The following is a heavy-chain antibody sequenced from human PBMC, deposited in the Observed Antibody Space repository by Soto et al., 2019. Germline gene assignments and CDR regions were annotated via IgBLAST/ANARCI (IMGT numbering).Heavy chain of an antibody. J-gene: IGHJ5*02. CDR1: GGTFSSYT. V-gene: IGHV1-69*08. D-gene: IGHD6-19*01. CDR2: IIPILGIA. Sequence: QVQLVQSGAEVKKPGSSVKVSCKASGGTFSSYTISWVRQAPGQGLEWMGRIIPILGIANYAQKFQGRVTITAYKSTSTAYMELSSLRSEDTAVYYCARDSKAVAGGFDPWGQGTLVTVSS. CDR3: ARDSKAVAGGFDP.